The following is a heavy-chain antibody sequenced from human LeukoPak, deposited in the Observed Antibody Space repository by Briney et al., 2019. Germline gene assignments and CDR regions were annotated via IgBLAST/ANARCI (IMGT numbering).Heavy chain of an antibody. Sequence: GESLKISCKGSGSSFTSYWIGWVRQMPGKGLEWMGIIYPDDSDTRYSPSFQGQVTISADKSISTAYLQWSSLKSSDTATYYCATYHSGTSGDWFDPWGQGTLVTVSS. D-gene: IGHD1-26*01. CDR3: ATYHSGTSGDWFDP. CDR2: IYPDDSDT. CDR1: GSSFTSYW. J-gene: IGHJ5*02. V-gene: IGHV5-51*01.